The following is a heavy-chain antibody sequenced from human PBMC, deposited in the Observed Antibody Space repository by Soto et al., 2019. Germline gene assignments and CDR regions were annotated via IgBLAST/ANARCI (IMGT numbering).Heavy chain of an antibody. CDR2: ISAYNGNT. J-gene: IGHJ4*02. CDR1: GYTFTSYG. CDR3: AKDLGYCSGGSCCTGLDY. Sequence: ASVKVSCKASGYTFTSYGISWVRQAPGQGLEWMGWISAYNGNTNYAQKLQGRVTMTTDTSTSTAYMELRSLRSDDTAVYYCAKDLGYCSGGSCCTGLDYWGQGALVTVSS. D-gene: IGHD2-15*01. V-gene: IGHV1-18*01.